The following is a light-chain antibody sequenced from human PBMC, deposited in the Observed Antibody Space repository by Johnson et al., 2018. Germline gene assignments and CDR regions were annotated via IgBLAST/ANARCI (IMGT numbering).Light chain of an antibody. J-gene: IGLJ1*01. CDR2: ENN. Sequence: QSVLTQPPSVSAAPGQKVTISCSGSSSNIGNNYVSWYQQLPGTAPKLLIYENNKRPPGIPDRFSRSKSGKSATLGITGCQTGDEADYYCGTWDSSLSAGNVFGTGTKVTVL. CDR3: GTWDSSLSAGNV. V-gene: IGLV1-51*02. CDR1: SSNIGNNY.